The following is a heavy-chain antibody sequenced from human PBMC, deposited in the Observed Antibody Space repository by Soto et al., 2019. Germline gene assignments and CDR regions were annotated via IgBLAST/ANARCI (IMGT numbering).Heavy chain of an antibody. J-gene: IGHJ5*01. Sequence: PAETLSLTCAVYVGSFSFHSWTWIRQSPGKGLEWIGDINHSGRVNYSPSLKSRVTISLDTSKNQFSLTLSAVTAADTAMYYCSTRAYDTNGYYRFDPWGQGTMVTVSS. CDR2: INHSGRV. D-gene: IGHD3-22*01. V-gene: IGHV4-34*01. CDR1: VGSFSFHS. CDR3: STRAYDTNGYYRFDP.